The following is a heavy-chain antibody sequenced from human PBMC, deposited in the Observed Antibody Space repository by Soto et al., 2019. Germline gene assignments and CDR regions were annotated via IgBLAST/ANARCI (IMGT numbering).Heavy chain of an antibody. CDR1: GFTFSSYA. CDR3: AKGIYGGGGYYYYGMDV. Sequence: TGGSLRLSCAASGFTFSSYAMSWVRQAPGKGLEWVSAISGSGGTTYYADSVKGRFTISRDNSKNTVYVQMNSLRAEDTAIYYCAKGIYGGGGYYYYGMDVWGQGTTVTVSS. D-gene: IGHD4-17*01. CDR2: ISGSGGTT. J-gene: IGHJ6*02. V-gene: IGHV3-23*01.